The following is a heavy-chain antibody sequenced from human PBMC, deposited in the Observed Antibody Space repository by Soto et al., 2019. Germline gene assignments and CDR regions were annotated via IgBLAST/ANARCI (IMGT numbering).Heavy chain of an antibody. CDR1: GYTFTSYG. Sequence: ASVKVSCKASGYTFTSYGISWVRQAPGQGLEWMGWISTYNGNTNYAQKLQGRVTMTTDTSTSTAYMELRSLRSDDTAVYYCARGLTMVRGVVYGMDVWGQGTTVTVSS. CDR3: ARGLTMVRGVVYGMDV. CDR2: ISTYNGNT. V-gene: IGHV1-18*01. D-gene: IGHD3-10*01. J-gene: IGHJ6*02.